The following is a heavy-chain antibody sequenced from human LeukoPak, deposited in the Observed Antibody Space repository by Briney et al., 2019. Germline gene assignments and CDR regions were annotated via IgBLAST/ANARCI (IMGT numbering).Heavy chain of an antibody. CDR2: IYYSGST. CDR1: GGSISSGGYY. Sequence: PSETLSLTCTVSGGSISSGGYYWSWIRQPPGKGLEWVGYIYYSGSTYYNPSLKSRVTISVDTSKNQFSLKLSSVTAADTAVYYCARGLRGDTAMGSNWFDPWGQGTLVTVSS. CDR3: ARGLRGDTAMGSNWFDP. V-gene: IGHV4-30-4*08. D-gene: IGHD5-18*01. J-gene: IGHJ5*02.